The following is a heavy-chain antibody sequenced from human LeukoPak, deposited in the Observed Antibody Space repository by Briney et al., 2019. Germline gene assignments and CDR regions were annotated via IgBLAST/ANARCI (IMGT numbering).Heavy chain of an antibody. V-gene: IGHV3-30*04. CDR1: GFTFSSYA. CDR3: ARVGKNGWDFDH. CDR2: ISYDGSNK. J-gene: IGHJ4*02. Sequence: GRSLRLSCAASGFTFSSYAMHWVRQAPGKGLEWVAVISYDGSNKYYADSVKGRFTISRDNTNISLYLHMYSLSAEDTSVYYCARVGKNGWDFDHWGQGTLVTVSS. D-gene: IGHD6-19*01.